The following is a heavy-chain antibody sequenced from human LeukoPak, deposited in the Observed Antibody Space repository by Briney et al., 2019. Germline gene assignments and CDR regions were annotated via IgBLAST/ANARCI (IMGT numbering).Heavy chain of an antibody. V-gene: IGHV3-23*01. CDR3: AKSEGNWYFDL. J-gene: IGHJ2*01. CDR1: GFTFSSYA. CDR2: ISGSGGST. D-gene: IGHD6-13*01. Sequence: GGSLRLPCAASGFTFSSYAMNWVRQAPGKGLEWVSAISGSGGSTYYADSVKGRFTISRDNSKNTLYLQMNSLRAEDTAIYYCAKSEGNWYFDLWGRGTLVTVSS.